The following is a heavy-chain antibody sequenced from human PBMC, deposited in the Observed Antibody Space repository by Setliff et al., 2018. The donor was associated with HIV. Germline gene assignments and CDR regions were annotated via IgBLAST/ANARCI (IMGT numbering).Heavy chain of an antibody. D-gene: IGHD4-17*01. V-gene: IGHV4-59*11. Sequence: PSETLSLTCTVSGGSINIHYWSWIRQSPGRELEWIGYIYSTGSTNYNPSLQSRVSISMDASKNKFSLKVTSVTSADTAVYYCAKGAGFYGDYTFDYWGQGNLVTVSS. J-gene: IGHJ4*02. CDR3: AKGAGFYGDYTFDY. CDR1: GGSINIHY. CDR2: IYSTGST.